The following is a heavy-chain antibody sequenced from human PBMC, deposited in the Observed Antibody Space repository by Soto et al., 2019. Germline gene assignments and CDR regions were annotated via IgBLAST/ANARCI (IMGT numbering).Heavy chain of an antibody. CDR1: GFTFSSYA. CDR3: GRERTGYYISN. V-gene: IGHV3-30*04. J-gene: IGHJ4*02. CDR2: ISYNGRSK. Sequence: QVQLVESGGGVVPPGRSLRLSCAASGFTFSSYAMHWVRQAPGKGLEWVTLISYNGRSKYYADSVEGRFTISRDDSQNPLYLQMDSLRPEDTAVYYCGRERTGYYISNRGQGTLVSVSS. D-gene: IGHD3-9*01.